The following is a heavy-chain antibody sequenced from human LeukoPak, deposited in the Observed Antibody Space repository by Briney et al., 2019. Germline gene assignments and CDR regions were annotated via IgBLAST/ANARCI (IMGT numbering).Heavy chain of an antibody. Sequence: SETLSLTCAVSGGSIGASVNSPNWWSWVRQPPGKGLEWIGEIFHSGSTNYNPSLKSRVTMSVDKSKNQFSLNLTSVTAADTAVYYCAREFNYYDSSGYYASWGQGTLVTVSS. CDR2: IFHSGST. D-gene: IGHD3-22*01. V-gene: IGHV4-4*02. CDR3: AREFNYYDSSGYYAS. CDR1: GGSIGASVNSPNW. J-gene: IGHJ5*02.